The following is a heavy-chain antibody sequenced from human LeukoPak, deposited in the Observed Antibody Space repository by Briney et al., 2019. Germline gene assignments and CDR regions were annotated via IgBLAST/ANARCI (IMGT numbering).Heavy chain of an antibody. D-gene: IGHD3-22*01. V-gene: IGHV1-18*01. Sequence: GASVKVSCKASGYTFTSYGISWVRQAPGQGLEWMGWISAYNGNTNYAQKLQGRVTMTTDTSTSTAYMELRSLRSDGTAVYYCARDSGDDSSGYYKYYFDYWGQGTLVTVSS. J-gene: IGHJ4*02. CDR1: GYTFTSYG. CDR3: ARDSGDDSSGYYKYYFDY. CDR2: ISAYNGNT.